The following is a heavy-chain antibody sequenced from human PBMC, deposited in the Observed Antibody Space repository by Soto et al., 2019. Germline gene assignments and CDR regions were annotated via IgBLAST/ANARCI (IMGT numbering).Heavy chain of an antibody. J-gene: IGHJ4*02. CDR3: ARGGKRIQLWFDY. Sequence: GGSLRPSCAASGFTFSSYAMHWVRQAPGKGLEWVAVISYDGSNKYYADSVKGRFTISRDNSKNTLYLQMNSLRAEDTAVYYCARGGKRIQLWFDYWGQGTLVTVSS. CDR1: GFTFSSYA. CDR2: ISYDGSNK. D-gene: IGHD5-18*01. V-gene: IGHV3-30-3*01.